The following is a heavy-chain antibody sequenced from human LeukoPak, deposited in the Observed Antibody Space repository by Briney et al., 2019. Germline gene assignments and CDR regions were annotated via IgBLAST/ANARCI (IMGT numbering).Heavy chain of an antibody. CDR3: ARGYYYGSGSYYSWFDY. Sequence: ASVKVSCKASGYTFTSYGISWVRQAPGQGLEWMGLISAYNGNTNYAQKLQGRVTMTTDTSTSTAYMELRSLRSDDTAVYYCARGYYYGSGSYYSWFDYWGQGTLVTVSS. V-gene: IGHV1-18*01. J-gene: IGHJ4*02. D-gene: IGHD3-10*01. CDR1: GYTFTSYG. CDR2: ISAYNGNT.